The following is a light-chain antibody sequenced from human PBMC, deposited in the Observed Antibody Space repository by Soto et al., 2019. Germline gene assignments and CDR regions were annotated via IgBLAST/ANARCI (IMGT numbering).Light chain of an antibody. CDR2: AAS. CDR3: QQSYSTLWT. V-gene: IGKV1-39*01. J-gene: IGKJ1*01. CDR1: QSSSSY. Sequence: DIQMTQSPSSLSASVADRVTITCRASQSSSSYLNWYQQKPGKAPKLLIYAASSLESGVPSRFSGSGSGTDFTLTISSLQPEDFATYYCQQSYSTLWTFGQGTKVEIK.